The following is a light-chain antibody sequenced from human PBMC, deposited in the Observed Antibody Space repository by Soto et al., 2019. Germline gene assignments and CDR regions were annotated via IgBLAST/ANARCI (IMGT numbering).Light chain of an antibody. J-gene: IGKJ3*01. Sequence: EIVLTQSPATLSLSPGERATLSCRASQSVSSYLAWYPQNPGQAPRLLIYDASYRATGIPARFSGSGSGTDFTLTINSLEHEDFAVYYCQQRSNVPRTFPVGPGTKVHIK. CDR2: DAS. CDR1: QSVSSY. CDR3: QQRSNVPRTFP. V-gene: IGKV3-11*01.